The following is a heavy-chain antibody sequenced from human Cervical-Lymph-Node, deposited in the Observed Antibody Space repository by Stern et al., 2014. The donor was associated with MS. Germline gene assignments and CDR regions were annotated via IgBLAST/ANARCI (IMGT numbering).Heavy chain of an antibody. V-gene: IGHV3-33*01. CDR2: IRYDGSNE. CDR3: ARGGLLITYYFDY. D-gene: IGHD2-8*01. CDR1: GFTFSSYV. J-gene: IGHJ4*02. Sequence: VQLLESGGDVVQPGRSLRLSWAASGFTFSSYVMHWVRQAPGKGLEWVAVIRYDGSNEDYADSVKGRFSISRDNSKNTLSLHMNSLRAEDTAVYYCARGGLLITYYFDYWGQGTLVTVSS.